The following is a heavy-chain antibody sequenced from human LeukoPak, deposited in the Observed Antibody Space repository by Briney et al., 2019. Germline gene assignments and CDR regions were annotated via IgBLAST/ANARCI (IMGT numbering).Heavy chain of an antibody. J-gene: IGHJ4*02. CDR2: ISFDGNNK. CDR1: GFTLSNYA. V-gene: IGHV3-30-3*01. Sequence: GSLRLSCAASGFTLSNYAMHWVRQAPGKGLEWVAVISFDGNNKYYADSVKGRFTISRDNSKNTLYLQMNSLRAEDTAVYYCARVGTRYCSSTSCPDYWGQGTLVTVSS. CDR3: ARVGTRYCSSTSCPDY. D-gene: IGHD2-2*01.